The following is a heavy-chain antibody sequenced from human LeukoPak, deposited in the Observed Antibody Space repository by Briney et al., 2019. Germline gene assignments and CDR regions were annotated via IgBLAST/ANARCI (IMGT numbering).Heavy chain of an antibody. CDR2: TYYRSKWYN. CDR1: GDSVSSNSAA. Sequence: SQTLSLTCAISGDSVSSNSAAWNWVRQSPSRVLEWLGRTYYRSKWYNDYAVSVKSRITINPDTSKNQFSLQLNSVTPEDTAVYYCARDLLDNCSGRSCYSRGAFDIWGQGTMVTVSS. V-gene: IGHV6-1*01. D-gene: IGHD2-15*01. J-gene: IGHJ3*02. CDR3: ARDLLDNCSGRSCYSRGAFDI.